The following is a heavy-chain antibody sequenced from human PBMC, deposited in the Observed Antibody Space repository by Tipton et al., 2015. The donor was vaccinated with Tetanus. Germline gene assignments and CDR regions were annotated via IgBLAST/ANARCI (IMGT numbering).Heavy chain of an antibody. D-gene: IGHD1-14*01. CDR3: AKEALGVLNL. V-gene: IGHV3-53*01. CDR1: GVTVSGNY. Sequence: QLVQSGGGLIQPGGSLRLSCAASGVTVSGNYMSWVRQAPGKGLEWVSVIYTGGSADYTDSVKGRFTISRDNSNNSLSLQMNSLRIDDTAVYYCAKEALGVLNLWGNGTTVIVSS. J-gene: IGHJ6*04. CDR2: IYTGGSA.